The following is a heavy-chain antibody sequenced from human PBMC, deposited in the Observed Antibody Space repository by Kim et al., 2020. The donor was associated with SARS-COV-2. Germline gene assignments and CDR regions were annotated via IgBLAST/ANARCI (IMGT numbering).Heavy chain of an antibody. V-gene: IGHV1-2*02. CDR2: T. Sequence: TNYAQKFQGRVTMTRDTSISTAYMELSRLRSDDTAVYYCARGSRSDYFDYWGQGTLVTVSS. J-gene: IGHJ4*02. CDR3: ARGSRSDYFDY.